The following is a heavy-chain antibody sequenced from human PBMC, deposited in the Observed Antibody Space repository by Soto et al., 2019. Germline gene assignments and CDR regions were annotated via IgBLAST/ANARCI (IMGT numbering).Heavy chain of an antibody. Sequence: QVQVLQSGAEVKKPGASVKVSCKASEYTFTSYTMHWVRQAPGQRLEWMGWINGGNGNTKYLQKFQGRVTITRDTSASTAYMELSSLRSDDTAVYYCARELQGLYYFDYWGQGTLVTVSS. D-gene: IGHD4-4*01. CDR2: INGGNGNT. V-gene: IGHV1-3*01. CDR1: EYTFTSYT. J-gene: IGHJ4*02. CDR3: ARELQGLYYFDY.